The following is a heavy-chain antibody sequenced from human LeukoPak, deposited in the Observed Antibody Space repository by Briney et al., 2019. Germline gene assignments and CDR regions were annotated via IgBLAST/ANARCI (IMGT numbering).Heavy chain of an antibody. Sequence: GGSLRLSCAASGFTFDDYAMHWVRQAPGKGLEWVSGISWNSGSIGYVDSVKGRFTISRDNAKNSLYLQMNSLRAEDTAVYYCARDSRGSWGQGTLVTVSS. CDR2: ISWNSGSI. V-gene: IGHV3-9*01. CDR1: GFTFDDYA. D-gene: IGHD3-16*01. CDR3: ARDSRGS. J-gene: IGHJ4*02.